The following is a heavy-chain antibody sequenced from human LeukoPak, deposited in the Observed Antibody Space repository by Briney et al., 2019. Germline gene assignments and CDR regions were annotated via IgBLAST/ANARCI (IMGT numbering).Heavy chain of an antibody. CDR2: IYHSGST. D-gene: IGHD3-16*01. CDR3: ARWGASFDY. V-gene: IGHV4-30-2*01. CDR1: GGSISSGGYY. Sequence: KSSETLSLTCTVSGGSISSGGYYWSWIRQPPGKGLEWIGYIYHSGSTYYNPSPKSRVTISVDRSKNQFSLKLSSVTAADTAVYYCARWGASFDYWGQGTLVTVSS. J-gene: IGHJ4*02.